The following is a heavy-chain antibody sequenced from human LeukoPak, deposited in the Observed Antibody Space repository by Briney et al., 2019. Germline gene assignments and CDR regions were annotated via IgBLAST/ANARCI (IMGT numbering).Heavy chain of an antibody. CDR3: ARRWHWYFDL. Sequence: SETLSLTCTVSGGSMSTYYWTWIRQPPGKGLEWIGNIYYSGGTYYNPSLKSRVTISVDTSKNQFSLKLSSVTAADTAVYYCARRWHWYFDLWGRGTLVTVSS. CDR2: IYYSGGT. V-gene: IGHV4-39*01. D-gene: IGHD2-15*01. CDR1: GGSMSTYY. J-gene: IGHJ2*01.